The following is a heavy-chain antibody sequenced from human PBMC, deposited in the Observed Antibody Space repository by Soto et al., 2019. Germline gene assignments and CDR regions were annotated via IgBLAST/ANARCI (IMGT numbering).Heavy chain of an antibody. CDR3: ATLNSFGADY. D-gene: IGHD5-18*01. Sequence: PGGSLRLSCAASGFTFSSYWMHWVRQAPGKGLVWVSRIYSDGSGTTYADSVKGRSTISRDNAKSMLYLQMNSLRVEDTAVYYCATLNSFGADYWGQGTLVTVSS. CDR1: GFTFSSYW. J-gene: IGHJ4*02. CDR2: IYSDGSGT. V-gene: IGHV3-74*01.